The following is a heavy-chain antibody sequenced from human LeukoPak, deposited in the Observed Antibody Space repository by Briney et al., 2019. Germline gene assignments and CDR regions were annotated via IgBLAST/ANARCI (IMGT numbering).Heavy chain of an antibody. CDR1: GGSISSHY. CDR3: ARVVYGGTFDY. V-gene: IGHV4-59*11. CDR2: IYYSGST. Sequence: SETLSLPCTVSGGSISSHYWSWIRPPPGKGLEWIGYIYYSGSTNYNPSLKSRVTISVDASKNQFSLKLSSVTAADTAVYYCARVVYGGTFDYWGQGTLVTVSS. J-gene: IGHJ4*02. D-gene: IGHD4-23*01.